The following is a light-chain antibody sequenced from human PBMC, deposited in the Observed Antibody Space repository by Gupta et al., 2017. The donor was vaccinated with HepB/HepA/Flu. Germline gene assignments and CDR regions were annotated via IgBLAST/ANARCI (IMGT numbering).Light chain of an antibody. J-gene: IGLJ3*02. CDR1: RSDVGTYNF. CDR2: DVR. V-gene: IGLV2-11*01. Sequence: QSALTQPRSVSGSPGQSVTIPCTGTRSDVGTYNFVSWFQQHPGKAPKLMIYDVRKRPSGVPDRFSGSKSGNTASLTIPGLQAEDEADYYCCSYAGSKSWVFGGGTKVTVL. CDR3: CSYAGSKSWV.